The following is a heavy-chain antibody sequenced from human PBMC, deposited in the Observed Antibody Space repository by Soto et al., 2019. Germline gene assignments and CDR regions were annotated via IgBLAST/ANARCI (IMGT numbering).Heavy chain of an antibody. Sequence: GGSLRLSCAASGFTFSSHSINWVRRAPGKGLEWVSYISGSGATKYYADSVKGRFTISRDNARNSLYLQMSSLSDEDTAVYYRARAIRGFSYVVDYWGQGTLVTVS. J-gene: IGHJ4*02. CDR3: ARAIRGFSYVVDY. CDR2: ISGSGATK. CDR1: GFTFSSHS. V-gene: IGHV3-48*02. D-gene: IGHD5-18*01.